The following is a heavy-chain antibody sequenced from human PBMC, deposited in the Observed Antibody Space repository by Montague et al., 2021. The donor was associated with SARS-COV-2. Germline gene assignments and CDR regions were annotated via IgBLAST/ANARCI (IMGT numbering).Heavy chain of an antibody. CDR2: IYYSGSS. J-gene: IGHJ6*02. CDR3: ARAFVSDFYYYGMDV. D-gene: IGHD3-10*01. CDR1: GGSISSGGYY. V-gene: IGHV4-31*03. Sequence: TLSLTCTVSGGSISSGGYYWSWIRQHSGKGLEWIGHIYYSGSSYYNPSLKSRVNISVDTSKNQFSLKLSSVTAADTAVYYCARAFVSDFYYYGMDVWGQGTTVTVSS.